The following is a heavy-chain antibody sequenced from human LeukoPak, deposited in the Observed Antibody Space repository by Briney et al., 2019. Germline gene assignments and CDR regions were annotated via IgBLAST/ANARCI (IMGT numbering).Heavy chain of an antibody. J-gene: IGHJ4*02. V-gene: IGHV3-23*01. Sequence: LGGSLRLSCAASGFTFSSYAMSWVRQAPGKGLEWVSAISGSGGSTYYADSVKGRFTISRDNSKNTLYLQMNSLRAEDTAVYYCAKGGAPRRDFDYWGQGTLVTVSS. CDR2: ISGSGGST. CDR3: AKGGAPRRDFDY. CDR1: GFTFSSYA. D-gene: IGHD4/OR15-4a*01.